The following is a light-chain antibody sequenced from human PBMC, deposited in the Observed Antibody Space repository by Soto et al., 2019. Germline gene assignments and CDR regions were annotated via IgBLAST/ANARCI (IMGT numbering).Light chain of an antibody. V-gene: IGLV2-14*01. Sequence: QSALTQPASVSGSPGQSITISCTGTSSDVGAYTYVSWYQQHPGKAPKLMIFEVSDSGSKSGNTASLTISGLQAEDEADYYCSSYTTSNTLVFGGGTKLTVL. CDR1: SSDVGAYTY. J-gene: IGLJ2*01. CDR3: SSYTTSNTLV. CDR2: EVS.